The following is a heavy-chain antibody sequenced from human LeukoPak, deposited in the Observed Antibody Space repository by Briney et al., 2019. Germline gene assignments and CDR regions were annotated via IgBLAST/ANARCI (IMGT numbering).Heavy chain of an antibody. CDR1: GRSISFYY. J-gene: IGHJ4*02. Sequence: SDPLSLPCSVWGRSISFYYGLCTPHPRGKAGVWIVYISYSGSTYYNPSLKSRVTISVDTSKDHFSLKLSSVTAADTALYYCASHYDSTSSFDYWGQGTLVTVSS. D-gene: IGHD3-22*01. V-gene: IGHV4-59*04. CDR3: ASHYDSTSSFDY. CDR2: ISYSGST.